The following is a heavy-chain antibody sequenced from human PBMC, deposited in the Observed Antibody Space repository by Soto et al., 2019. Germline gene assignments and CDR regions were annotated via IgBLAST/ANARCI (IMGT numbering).Heavy chain of an antibody. D-gene: IGHD2-2*02. CDR1: GGSISSGGYY. CDR3: ASRYCSSTSCYILDAFDI. Sequence: QVQLQESGPGLVKPSQTLSLTCTVSGGSISSGGYYWSWIRQHPGKGLEWFGYIYYSGSTYYNPSLKSRVTISVATSKNPFSLKLSSVTAADTAVYYCASRYCSSTSCYILDAFDIWGQGTMVTVSS. CDR2: IYYSGST. V-gene: IGHV4-31*03. J-gene: IGHJ3*02.